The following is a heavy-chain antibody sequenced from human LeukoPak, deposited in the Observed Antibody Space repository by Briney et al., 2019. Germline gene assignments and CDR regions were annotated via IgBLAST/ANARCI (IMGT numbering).Heavy chain of an antibody. Sequence: ASVKVSCKASGYTFTSYAVHWVRQAPGQRLEWMGWINAGNGNTKYSQKFQGRVTITRDTSASTAYMELSSLRSEDTAVYYCARINSSEDAFDIWGQGTMVTVSS. D-gene: IGHD3-22*01. CDR1: GYTFTSYA. J-gene: IGHJ3*02. CDR3: ARINSSEDAFDI. CDR2: INAGNGNT. V-gene: IGHV1-3*01.